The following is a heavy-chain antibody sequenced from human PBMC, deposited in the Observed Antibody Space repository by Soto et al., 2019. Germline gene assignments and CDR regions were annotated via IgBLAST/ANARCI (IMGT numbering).Heavy chain of an antibody. D-gene: IGHD3-3*01. CDR3: ARDLGVGYDFWSGYYDY. Sequence: SETLSLTCAVSGYSISSGYYWGWIRQPPGKGLEWIGSIYHSGSNYYNPSLKSRVTISVDTSKNQFSLKLSSVTAADTAVYYCARDLGVGYDFWSGYYDYWGQGTLVTVSS. J-gene: IGHJ4*02. V-gene: IGHV4-38-2*02. CDR1: GYSISSGYY. CDR2: IYHSGSN.